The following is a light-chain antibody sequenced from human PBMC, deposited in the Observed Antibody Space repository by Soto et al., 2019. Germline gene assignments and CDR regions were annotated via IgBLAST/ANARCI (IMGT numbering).Light chain of an antibody. CDR3: QQFKTYPIT. V-gene: IGKV1-5*01. J-gene: IGKJ5*01. CDR2: DAS. Sequence: EIQMTQSPSTLSASLGAKVTITCRASQSIGTLLAWYQQTPGRAPNLLIYDASSLQSGVPSRFSGSGSGTEFTLTISSLQPDDFATYFCQQFKTYPITFGQGTRLEIK. CDR1: QSIGTL.